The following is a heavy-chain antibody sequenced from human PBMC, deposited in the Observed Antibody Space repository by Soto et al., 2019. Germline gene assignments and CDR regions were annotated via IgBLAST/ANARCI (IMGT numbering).Heavy chain of an antibody. V-gene: IGHV2-5*02. CDR3: AHIPNYYQYDWFDP. CDR1: GFSLTTRGVG. D-gene: IGHD3-16*01. J-gene: IGHJ5*02. Sequence: QITLKESGPTLVKPTQTLTLTCTFSGFSLTTRGVGVGWIRQPPGKALECLALIYWDDDKRYSPSLQSSLSITNDPSKTQVVLTMTNVDPVDTATYYCAHIPNYYQYDWFDPWGQGTLVSVSS. CDR2: IYWDDDK.